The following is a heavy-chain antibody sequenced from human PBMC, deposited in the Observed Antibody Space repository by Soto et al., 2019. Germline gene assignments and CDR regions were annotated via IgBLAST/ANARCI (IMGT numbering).Heavy chain of an antibody. Sequence: QVQLVESGGGLVKPGGSLRLSCAASGFTFSDYYMSWIRQAPGKGLEWVSYISSSSSYTNYADSVKVRFTISRDNAKNSLYLQMNSLRAEDTAVYYCARDHYGPGRFDPWGQGTLVTVSS. CDR3: ARDHYGPGRFDP. D-gene: IGHD3-10*01. V-gene: IGHV3-11*05. J-gene: IGHJ5*02. CDR2: ISSSSSYT. CDR1: GFTFSDYY.